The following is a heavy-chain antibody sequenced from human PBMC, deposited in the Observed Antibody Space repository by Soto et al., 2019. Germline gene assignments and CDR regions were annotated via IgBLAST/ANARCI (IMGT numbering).Heavy chain of an antibody. CDR3: ARHPSIYDYGDYAYYYYYMDV. CDR1: GGSISSSSYY. Sequence: PSETLSLTCTVSGGSISSSSYYWGWIRQPPGKGLEWIGSIYYSGSTYYNPSLKSRVTISVDTSKNQFSLKLSSVTAADTAVYYCARHPSIYDYGDYAYYYYYMDVWGKGTTVTVSS. J-gene: IGHJ6*03. CDR2: IYYSGST. V-gene: IGHV4-39*01. D-gene: IGHD4-17*01.